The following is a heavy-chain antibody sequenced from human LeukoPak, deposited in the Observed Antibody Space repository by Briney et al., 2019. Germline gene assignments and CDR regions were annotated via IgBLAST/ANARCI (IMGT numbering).Heavy chain of an antibody. CDR2: ISYDGSNK. Sequence: GGSMRLSCAASGFTFSSYGMHWVRQAPGKGLEWVAVISYDGSNKYYADSVKGRFTISRDNSKNTLYLQMNSLRVEDTAVYYCANWPHDAFDIWGQGTMVTVSS. CDR1: GFTFSSYG. V-gene: IGHV3-30*18. J-gene: IGHJ3*02. CDR3: ANWPHDAFDI.